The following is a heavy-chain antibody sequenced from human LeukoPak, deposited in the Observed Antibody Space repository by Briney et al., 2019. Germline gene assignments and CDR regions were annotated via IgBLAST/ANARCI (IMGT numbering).Heavy chain of an antibody. Sequence: SETLSLTCAVHGGSFSGYYWSWIRQPPGKGLEWIGEINHSGSTNYNPSLKSRVTISVDTSTNQVSLKLSAVTAADTAVYYCARGSVNYCSSTSCSGAFDIWGQGTMVTVSS. CDR2: INHSGST. CDR3: ARGSVNYCSSTSCSGAFDI. CDR1: GGSFSGYY. D-gene: IGHD2-2*01. V-gene: IGHV4-34*01. J-gene: IGHJ3*02.